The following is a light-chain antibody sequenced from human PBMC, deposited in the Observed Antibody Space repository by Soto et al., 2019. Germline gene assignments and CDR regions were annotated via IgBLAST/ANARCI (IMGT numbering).Light chain of an antibody. J-gene: IGKJ1*01. V-gene: IGKV1-5*03. CDR2: KAS. CDR3: QQYNSYWT. Sequence: DIQMTQSPSTLSASVGDRVTITCRASQSISSWLAWYQQKPWKAPKLLSYKASSLESGVPSRFSGSGSGTEFTLTISSLQPDDFATYYCQQYNSYWTFGHGTKVEIK. CDR1: QSISSW.